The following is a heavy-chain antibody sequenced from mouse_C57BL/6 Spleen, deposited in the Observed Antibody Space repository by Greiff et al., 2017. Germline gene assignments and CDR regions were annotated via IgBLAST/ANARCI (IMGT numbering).Heavy chain of an antibody. CDR3: ARGYYEGFAY. CDR2: INPGSGGT. D-gene: IGHD2-4*01. J-gene: IGHJ3*01. Sequence: QVQLQQSGAELVRPGTSVKVSCKASGYAFTNYLIEWVQQRPGQGLEWIGVINPGSGGTNYNEKFKGKATLTADKSSSTAYMQLSSLTSEDSAVYFCARGYYEGFAYWGQGTLVTVSA. CDR1: GYAFTNYL. V-gene: IGHV1-54*01.